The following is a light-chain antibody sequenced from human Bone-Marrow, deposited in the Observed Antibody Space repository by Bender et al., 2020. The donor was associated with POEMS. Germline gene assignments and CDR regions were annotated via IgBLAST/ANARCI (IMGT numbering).Light chain of an antibody. CDR1: SRDVGSSNL. V-gene: IGLV2-23*02. Sequence: QSALTQPASVSGSPGQAITISCTGTSRDVGSSNLVSWYQQYPGRAPKLIIFEVTQRPSGVSNRFSGSKSGISASLTISGLRAEDEADYYCSSFAPSVTWIFGGGTKLTVL. J-gene: IGLJ2*01. CDR2: EVT. CDR3: SSFAPSVTWI.